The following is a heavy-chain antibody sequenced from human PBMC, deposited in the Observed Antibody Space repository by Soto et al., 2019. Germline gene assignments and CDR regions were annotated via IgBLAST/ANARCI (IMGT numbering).Heavy chain of an antibody. CDR2: VASKPEGYTI. J-gene: IGHJ3*02. D-gene: IGHD3-22*01. CDR1: GFTCSDSA. Sequence: GGPLRLSYAASGFTCSDSAIHWVRQAPGKGLEWVGRVASKPEGYTITYGASVKSRFTISRDNAKNSLYLQMNSLGAEDTAVYFCARDQLYYYDSFGRPLYGLDIWGQGTMVTVS. CDR3: ARDQLYYYDSFGRPLYGLDI. V-gene: IGHV3-73*01.